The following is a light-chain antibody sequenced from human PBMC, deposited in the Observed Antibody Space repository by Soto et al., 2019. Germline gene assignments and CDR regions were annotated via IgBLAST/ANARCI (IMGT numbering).Light chain of an antibody. CDR3: QQSHTNPLT. V-gene: IGKV1-9*01. J-gene: IGKJ4*01. Sequence: IQLTHSPSSLSASVCDIVTITCRASQGINSFLAWYQQKPGKAPKLLIYAASTLQSGVPSRFSGGGYGTEFTLTISSLQLEDFATYYCQQSHTNPLTFGGGTKVDIK. CDR2: AAS. CDR1: QGINSF.